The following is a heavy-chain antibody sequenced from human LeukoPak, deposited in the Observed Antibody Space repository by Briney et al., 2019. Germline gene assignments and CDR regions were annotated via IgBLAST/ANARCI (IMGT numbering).Heavy chain of an antibody. CDR2: IYYSGST. V-gene: IGHV4-59*01. CDR1: GDSISSYY. D-gene: IGHD3-10*01. CDR3: ARVDNGLSAYGSGRSETNWFDP. J-gene: IGHJ5*02. Sequence: PSETLSLTCTVSGDSISSYYCSWIRQPPPKGLEWSVYIYYSGSTTYNPSPKRRVTIALDTSTNHLFLKLSSVTAADTAVYYCARVDNGLSAYGSGRSETNWFDPGGQGTRVTVSS.